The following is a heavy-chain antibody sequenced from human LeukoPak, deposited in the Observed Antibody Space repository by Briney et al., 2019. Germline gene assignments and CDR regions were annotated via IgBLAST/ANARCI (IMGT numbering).Heavy chain of an antibody. V-gene: IGHV4-39*01. CDR2: IYYSGST. CDR1: GGSTSSSSYY. CDR3: ARHSGFLEWLLDY. Sequence: SETLSLTCTVSGGSTSSSSYYWGWIRQPPGKGLEWIGSIYYSGSTYYNPSLKSRVTISVDTSKNQFSLKLSSVTAADTAVYYCARHSGFLEWLLDYWGQGTLVTVSS. D-gene: IGHD3-3*01. J-gene: IGHJ4*02.